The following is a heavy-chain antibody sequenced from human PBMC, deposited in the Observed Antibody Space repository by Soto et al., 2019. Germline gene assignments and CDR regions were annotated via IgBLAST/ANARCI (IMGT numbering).Heavy chain of an antibody. D-gene: IGHD4-17*01. V-gene: IGHV1-58*02. J-gene: IGHJ3*02. CDR3: AADPTTLTDAFDI. CDR2: IVVGSGNT. Sequence: ASVKVSCKASGFTFTSSAMQWVRQARGQRLEWIGWIVVGSGNTNYAQKFQERVTITRDMSTSTAYMELSSLRSEDTAVYYCAADPTTLTDAFDIWGQGTMVTVSS. CDR1: GFTFTSSA.